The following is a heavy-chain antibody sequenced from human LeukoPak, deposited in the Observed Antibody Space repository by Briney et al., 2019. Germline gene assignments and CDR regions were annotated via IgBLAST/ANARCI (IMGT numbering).Heavy chain of an antibody. Sequence: GGSLRLPCAASGFTFSSYAMSWVRQAPGKGLEWVSAISGSGGSTYYADSVKGRFTISRDNSKNTLYLQMNNLRAEDTAVYYCAKVLTPYSGYDYSFDYWGQGTLVTVSS. D-gene: IGHD5-12*01. CDR2: ISGSGGST. CDR1: GFTFSSYA. J-gene: IGHJ4*02. CDR3: AKVLTPYSGYDYSFDY. V-gene: IGHV3-23*01.